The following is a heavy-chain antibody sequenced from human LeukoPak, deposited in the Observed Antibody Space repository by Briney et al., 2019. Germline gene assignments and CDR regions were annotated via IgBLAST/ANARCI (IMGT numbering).Heavy chain of an antibody. CDR1: GYTFTGYY. CDR3: ARVVGGNYYGSETDDY. J-gene: IGHJ4*02. CDR2: INPNSGGT. V-gene: IGHV1-2*02. D-gene: IGHD3-10*01. Sequence: GASVKVSCKASGYTFTGYYMHWVRQAPGQGLEWMGWINPNSGGTNYAQKFQDRVTMTRDTSISTAYMEPSRLRSDDTAVYYCARVVGGNYYGSETDDYWGQGTLVTVSS.